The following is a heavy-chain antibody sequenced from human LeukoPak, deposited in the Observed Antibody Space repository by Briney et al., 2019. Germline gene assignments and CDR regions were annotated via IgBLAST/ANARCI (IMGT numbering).Heavy chain of an antibody. CDR3: ARGVLYSNGWYMRGYFDY. CDR1: GFTFSSYE. J-gene: IGHJ4*02. Sequence: GGSLRLSCAASGFTFSSYEMNRVRQAPGKGLEWVSYISSSGDAIYYADSVEGRFTISGDDAKNSLYLQMNSLRAEDTAVYYCARGVLYSNGWYMRGYFDYWGQGTLVTVSS. D-gene: IGHD6-19*01. CDR2: ISSSGDAI. V-gene: IGHV3-48*03.